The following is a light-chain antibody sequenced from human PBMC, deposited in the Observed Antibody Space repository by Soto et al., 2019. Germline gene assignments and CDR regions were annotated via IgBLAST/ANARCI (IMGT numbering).Light chain of an antibody. CDR3: QNYKSAPFI. CDR1: HDIGKS. CDR2: DAS. Sequence: DFQMTQSPPSLSASVGDRVIVTCRASHDIGKSLAWYQQRPGKSPSLLIYDASTLQSGVPARFSGSGSGTDFTLAISTLRPEDVATYYCQNYKSAPFIFGGGTNVEVK. J-gene: IGKJ4*01. V-gene: IGKV1-27*01.